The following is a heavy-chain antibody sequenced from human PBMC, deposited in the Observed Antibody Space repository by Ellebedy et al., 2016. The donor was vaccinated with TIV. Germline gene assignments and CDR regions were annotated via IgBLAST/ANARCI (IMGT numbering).Heavy chain of an antibody. CDR1: GGTFSSYA. D-gene: IGHD7-27*01. Sequence: AASVKVSCKASGGTFSSYAISWVRQAPGQGLEWMGWINANSGATKYAQKFQGRVTMTRDTSISTAYMELSGLRSDDTAVYYCARGGANWGFDYWGQGTLVTVSS. CDR2: INANSGAT. V-gene: IGHV1-2*02. CDR3: ARGGANWGFDY. J-gene: IGHJ4*02.